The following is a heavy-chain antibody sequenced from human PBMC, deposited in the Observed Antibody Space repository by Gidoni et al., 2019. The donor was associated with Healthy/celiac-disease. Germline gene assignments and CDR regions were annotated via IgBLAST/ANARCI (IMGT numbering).Heavy chain of an antibody. CDR1: GGSIISYY. CDR2: IYYSGST. CDR3: AREGPTFAWFDP. Sequence: QVQLQESGPGLVKPSETLSLTCTVSGGSIISYYWSWIRQPPGKGLEWIGYIYYSGSTNYNPSLKSRVTISVDTSKNQFSLKLSSVTAADTAVYYCAREGPTFAWFDPWGQGTLVTVSS. V-gene: IGHV4-59*01. J-gene: IGHJ5*02. D-gene: IGHD3-16*01.